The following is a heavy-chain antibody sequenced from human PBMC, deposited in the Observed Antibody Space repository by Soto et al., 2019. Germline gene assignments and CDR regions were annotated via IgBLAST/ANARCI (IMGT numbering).Heavy chain of an antibody. CDR3: ARHDAVPKLQNGMGV. V-gene: IGHV1-18*01. D-gene: IGHD2-15*01. J-gene: IGHJ6*02. Sequence: ASVKVSCKASGYTFTSYGISWVRQAPGQGLEWVGWISAYNGNTNYAQKLQGRVTMTTDTSTSTAYMELRSLRSDDTAVYYCARHDAVPKLQNGMGVWGQGTMVTVSS. CDR1: GYTFTSYG. CDR2: ISAYNGNT.